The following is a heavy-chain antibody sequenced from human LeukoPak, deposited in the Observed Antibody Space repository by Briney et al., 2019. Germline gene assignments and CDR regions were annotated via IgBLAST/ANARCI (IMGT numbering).Heavy chain of an antibody. D-gene: IGHD2/OR15-2a*01. CDR2: ISGSDGST. CDR1: GFTFSSYG. V-gene: IGHV3-23*01. CDR3: AKDSAKKYDDY. J-gene: IGHJ4*02. Sequence: GGSLRLSCAASGFTFSSYGMSWVRQAPGKGLEWVSAISGSDGSTYYADSVKGRFTISRDNSKSTLYLQINSLRAEDTAVYYCAKDSAKKYDDYWGQGTLVTVSS.